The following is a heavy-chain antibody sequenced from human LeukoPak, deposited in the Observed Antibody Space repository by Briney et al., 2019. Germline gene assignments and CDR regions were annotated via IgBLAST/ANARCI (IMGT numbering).Heavy chain of an antibody. CDR3: AKDGLLGDDAFDI. D-gene: IGHD2-15*01. J-gene: IGHJ3*02. CDR1: GFTFSSYG. Sequence: GGSLRLSCAASGFTFSSYGMHWVRQAPGKGLGWVAFIRYDGSNKYYADSVKGRFTISRDNSKNTLYLQMNSLRAEDTAVYYCAKDGLLGDDAFDIWGQGTMVTVSS. V-gene: IGHV3-30*02. CDR2: IRYDGSNK.